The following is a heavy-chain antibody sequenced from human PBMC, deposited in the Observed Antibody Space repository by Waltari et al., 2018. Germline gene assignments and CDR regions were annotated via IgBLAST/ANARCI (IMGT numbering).Heavy chain of an antibody. CDR3: ARESKGLPFDP. CDR1: GGSISSYY. V-gene: IGHV4-59*01. CDR2: IYYSGST. J-gene: IGHJ5*02. Sequence: QVQLQESGPGLVKPSETLSLTCTVSGGSISSYYWSWIRQPPGKGLEWIGYIYYSGSTNYNPSLKSRVTISVDTSKNQFSLKLSSVTAADTAVYYCARESKGLPFDPWGQGTLVTVSS.